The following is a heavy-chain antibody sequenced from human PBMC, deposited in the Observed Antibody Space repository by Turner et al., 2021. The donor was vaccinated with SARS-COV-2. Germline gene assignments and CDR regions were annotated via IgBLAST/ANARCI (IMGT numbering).Heavy chain of an antibody. Sequence: QVQLVQSGAEVKKPGASVKVSCKVSGDTLTELSMRWVRQAPGKGLEWMGGFDPEDGETIYAQKFQGRVTMTEDTSTDTAYMELSSLRSEDTAVYYCATLPSPHHDFWSGYYVFDPWGQGTLVTVSS. CDR1: GDTLTELS. V-gene: IGHV1-24*01. D-gene: IGHD3-3*01. J-gene: IGHJ5*02. CDR3: ATLPSPHHDFWSGYYVFDP. CDR2: FDPEDGET.